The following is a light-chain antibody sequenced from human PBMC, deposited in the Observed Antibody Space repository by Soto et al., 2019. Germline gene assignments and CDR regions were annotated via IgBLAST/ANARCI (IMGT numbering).Light chain of an antibody. CDR2: AAS. V-gene: IGKV1-39*01. CDR3: QQCYSSPRT. J-gene: IGKJ1*01. CDR1: QSISTY. Sequence: DIQMTQSPSTLSAGVGDRVTITCRASQSISTYLNWYQQKPGKAPTLLIYAASSLQSGVPSRFSGGGSGTDFTLTISTLQPEDFATYFCQQCYSSPRTFGQGTKVEIK.